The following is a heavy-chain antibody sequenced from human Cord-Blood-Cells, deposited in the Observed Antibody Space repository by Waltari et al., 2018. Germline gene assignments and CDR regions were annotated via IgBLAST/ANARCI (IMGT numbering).Heavy chain of an antibody. CDR2: IIPILGIA. CDR3: ARDLAMDGTGDAFDI. V-gene: IGHV1-69*04. Sequence: QVQLVQSGAEVKKPGSSVKVSCKASGGTFSSYATSWVRQAPGQGLEWMGGIIPILGIANYAQKFQCRVTITADESTSTAYMELSSLRSEDTAVYYCARDLAMDGTGDAFDIWGQGTMVTVSS. J-gene: IGHJ3*02. D-gene: IGHD3-9*01. CDR1: GGTFSSYA.